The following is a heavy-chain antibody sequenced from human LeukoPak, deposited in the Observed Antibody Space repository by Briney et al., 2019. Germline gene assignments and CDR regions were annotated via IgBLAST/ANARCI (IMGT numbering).Heavy chain of an antibody. V-gene: IGHV4-30-2*01. CDR3: ARAPGFGSNPGFDN. D-gene: IGHD4-23*01. Sequence: NPSETLSLTCAVSGGSISSGAYSWNWIRQPPGKGLEWIGFMRQGGSTFYNPSFTSRVIISADRSRNHFSLSVTSVTAADTAVYFCARAPGFGSNPGFDNWGQGTLVTVSS. J-gene: IGHJ4*02. CDR1: GGSISSGAYS. CDR2: MRQGGST.